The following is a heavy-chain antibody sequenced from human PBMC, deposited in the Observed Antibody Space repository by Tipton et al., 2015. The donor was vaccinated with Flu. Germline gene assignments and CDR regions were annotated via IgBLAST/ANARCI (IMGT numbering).Heavy chain of an antibody. CDR1: GFTVSGSY. D-gene: IGHD6-19*01. V-gene: IGHV3-66*01. J-gene: IGHJ3*02. CDR3: ATSSGSQNAFDI. Sequence: SLRLSCAASGFTVSGSYMSWVRQAPGQGLEWVSVIYGGGRTFYAKSVKGRFTISRDNSKNTLFLQMNSLRAEDTAVYYCATSSGSQNAFDIWGQGTLVTVSS. CDR2: IYGGGRT.